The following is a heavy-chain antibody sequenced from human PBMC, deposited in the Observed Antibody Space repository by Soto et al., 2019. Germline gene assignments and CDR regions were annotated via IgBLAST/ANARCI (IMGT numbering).Heavy chain of an antibody. D-gene: IGHD7-27*01. CDR1: GFTFTRYS. Sequence: GSLRLAGAASGFTFTRYSMNGVRQAPGKGLEWVSSISSTTNYIYYADSMKGRFTVSRDNAKNSVYLEMNSLSAEDTALYYCARESEDLTSNFDYWGQGTLVTVYS. J-gene: IGHJ4*02. CDR2: ISSTTNYI. V-gene: IGHV3-21*01. CDR3: ARESEDLTSNFDY.